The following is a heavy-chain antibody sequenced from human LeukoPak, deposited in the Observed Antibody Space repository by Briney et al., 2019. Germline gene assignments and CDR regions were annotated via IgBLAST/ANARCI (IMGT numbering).Heavy chain of an antibody. CDR2: ISAYNGNT. V-gene: IGHV1-18*04. CDR1: GYTFTGYY. D-gene: IGHD6-25*01. J-gene: IGHJ4*02. Sequence: ASVKVSCKASGYTFTGYYMHWVRQAPGQGLEWMGWISAYNGNTNYAQKLQGRVTMTTDTSTSTAYMELRSLRSDDTAVYYCARDLPPLAVVDHWGQGTLVTVSS. CDR3: ARDLPPLAVVDH.